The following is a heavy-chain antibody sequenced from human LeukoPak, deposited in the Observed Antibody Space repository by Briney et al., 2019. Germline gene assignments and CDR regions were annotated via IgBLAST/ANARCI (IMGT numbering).Heavy chain of an antibody. V-gene: IGHV1-69*01. CDR2: IIPIFGTA. CDR1: GGTFSSYA. J-gene: IGHJ4*02. D-gene: IGHD2-21*01. Sequence: PVKVSCKASGGTFSSYAISWVRQAPGQGLEWMGGIIPIFGTANYAQKFQGRVTITADESTSTAYMELSSLRSEDTAVYYCARDSGIVVGKGFDYWGQGTLVTVSS. CDR3: ARDSGIVVGKGFDY.